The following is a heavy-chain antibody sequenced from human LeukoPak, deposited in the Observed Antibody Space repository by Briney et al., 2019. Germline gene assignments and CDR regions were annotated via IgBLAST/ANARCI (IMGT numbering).Heavy chain of an antibody. J-gene: IGHJ4*02. V-gene: IGHV4-34*01. D-gene: IGHD3-22*01. Sequence: SETLSLTCAVYGGSFSGYYWNWIRQPPGKGLEWTGEINHSGSTNYNPSLKSRVTISVDTSKNQFSLKLSSVTAADTAVYYCASRYDSSGYPYFDYWGQGTLVTVSS. CDR1: GGSFSGYY. CDR2: INHSGST. CDR3: ASRYDSSGYPYFDY.